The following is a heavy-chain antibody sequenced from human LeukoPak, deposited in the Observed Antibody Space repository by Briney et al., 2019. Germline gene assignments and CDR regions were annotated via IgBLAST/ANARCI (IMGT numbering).Heavy chain of an antibody. V-gene: IGHV1-18*01. J-gene: IGHJ4*02. CDR3: ARVPATFALIDREYYFDY. Sequence: ASVKVSCKTSGYTFNTYVISWVRQAPGQGLEWMGWISAYNGNTNYAQNLQGRVTMTTDTSTSTAYMELRSLRSEDTAVYYCARVPATFALIDREYYFDYWGQGTLVTVSS. CDR2: ISAYNGNT. CDR1: GYTFNTYV. D-gene: IGHD3-16*01.